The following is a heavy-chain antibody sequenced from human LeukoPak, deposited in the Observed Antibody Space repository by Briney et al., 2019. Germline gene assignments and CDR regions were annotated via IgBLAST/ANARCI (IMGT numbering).Heavy chain of an antibody. CDR1: GFTFSSYA. CDR2: ISGSSGST. V-gene: IGHV3-23*01. J-gene: IGHJ4*02. Sequence: PGGSLRLSCAASGFTFSSYAMSWVRQAPGKGLEWVSAISGSSGSTYYADSVKGRFTISGDNSKNTLYLQMNSLRAEDTAVYYCAKDHGIAVAGTPPSRFDYWGQGTLVTVSS. D-gene: IGHD6-19*01. CDR3: AKDHGIAVAGTPPSRFDY.